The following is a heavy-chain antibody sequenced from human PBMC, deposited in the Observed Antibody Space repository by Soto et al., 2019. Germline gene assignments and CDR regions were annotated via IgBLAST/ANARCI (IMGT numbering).Heavy chain of an antibody. J-gene: IGHJ6*02. CDR3: ASDLVGASDSYGLDV. CDR2: IWHDGNNK. CDR1: GLTFSNYG. V-gene: IGHV3-33*01. D-gene: IGHD1-26*01. Sequence: GESLKISCAASGLTFSNYGMHWVRQAPGKGLEWVAIIWHDGNNKYYADSVRGRFIISRDNSKNRLYLQMNSLRAEDTAVYYCASDLVGASDSYGLDVWGQGTPVTVSS.